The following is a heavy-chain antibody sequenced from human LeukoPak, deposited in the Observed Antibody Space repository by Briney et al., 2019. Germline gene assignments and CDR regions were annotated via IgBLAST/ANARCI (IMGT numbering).Heavy chain of an antibody. CDR3: ARDPDDNSGYFPFDI. V-gene: IGHV4-59*01. CDR2: IYYSGRT. Sequence: PSETLSLTCTVSGGSISSYYWSWIRQPPGKGLEWIGYIYYSGRTYYNPSLKSRVTISVDTSKNQFSLKLSAVTAADTAVYYCARDPDDNSGYFPFDIWGQGTMVTVSS. D-gene: IGHD3-22*01. J-gene: IGHJ3*02. CDR1: GGSISSYY.